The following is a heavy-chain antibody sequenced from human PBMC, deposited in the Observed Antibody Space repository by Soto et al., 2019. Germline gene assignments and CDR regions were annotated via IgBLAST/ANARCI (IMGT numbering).Heavy chain of an antibody. V-gene: IGHV1-18*01. J-gene: IGHJ6*03. CDR3: ARETLWFGESYYYYYMDV. CDR1: GYTFTSYG. CDR2: INPNNGDT. Sequence: ASVKVSCKASGYTFTSYGISWVRQAPGQGLEWMGWINPNNGDTNYAQKFQGRVTMTRDTSISTAYMELSRLRSDDTAVYYCARETLWFGESYYYYYMDVWGKGTTVTVSS. D-gene: IGHD3-10*01.